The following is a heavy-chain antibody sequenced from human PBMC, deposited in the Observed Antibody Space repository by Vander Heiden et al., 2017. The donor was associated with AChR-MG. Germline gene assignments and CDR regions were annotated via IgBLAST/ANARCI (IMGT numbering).Heavy chain of an antibody. CDR1: GFTFSCYA. CDR3: AKDRKYSYGSINAFDI. D-gene: IGHD5-18*01. J-gene: IGHJ3*02. CDR2: ISGSGGST. Sequence: EVQPLESGGGLVQPGGSLRLTSAASGFTFSCYAMSWVRQAPGKGLEWVSAISGSGGSTYYADSVKGRFTISRDNSKNTLYLQMNSLRAEDTAVYYCAKDRKYSYGSINAFDIWGQGTMVTVSS. V-gene: IGHV3-23*01.